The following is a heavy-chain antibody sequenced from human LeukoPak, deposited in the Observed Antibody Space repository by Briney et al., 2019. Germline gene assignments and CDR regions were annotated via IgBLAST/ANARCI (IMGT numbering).Heavy chain of an antibody. V-gene: IGHV1-69*13. J-gene: IGHJ4*02. D-gene: IGHD3-9*01. Sequence: SVKVSCKASGGTFSNYAISWVRQAPGQGLEWMGGIIPIFGTGNYAQKFQGRVTITADESTSTAYMELRSLRSDDTAVYYCARYLAWDYDILTGYYPYWGQGTLVTVSS. CDR3: ARYLAWDYDILTGYYPY. CDR2: IIPIFGTG. CDR1: GGTFSNYA.